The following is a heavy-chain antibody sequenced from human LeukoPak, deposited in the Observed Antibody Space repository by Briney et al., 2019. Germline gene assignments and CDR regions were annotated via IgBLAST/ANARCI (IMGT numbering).Heavy chain of an antibody. Sequence: PGGSLRLSCAASGFTFSSLSMNWVRQAPGKGLEWVSYIRTSGTNTDYTGSVKGRFTISRDNAKNSLYLQMNSLRAEDTAVYYCARMNYVSSGWGAPFDYWGQGTLVTVSS. V-gene: IGHV3-48*04. CDR1: GFTFSSLS. CDR2: IRTSGTNT. J-gene: IGHJ4*02. CDR3: ARMNYVSSGWGAPFDY. D-gene: IGHD1-7*01.